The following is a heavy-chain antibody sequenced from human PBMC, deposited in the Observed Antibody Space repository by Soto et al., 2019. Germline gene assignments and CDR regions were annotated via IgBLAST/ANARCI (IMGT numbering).Heavy chain of an antibody. D-gene: IGHD2-2*01. V-gene: IGHV4-30-2*01. CDR2: IYRTGNT. CDR3: ARGDYQYSMDY. J-gene: IGHJ4*02. CDR1: GDSMTSGDYS. Sequence: QLQLQESGSRLVKSSQTLSLTCTVSGDSMTSGDYSWSWIRQPPGQGLEWLGSIYRTGNTHYSPSLKSRVSISQDRSKNQFSLELTSVTAADTAVYYCARGDYQYSMDYWGQVTLVTVSS.